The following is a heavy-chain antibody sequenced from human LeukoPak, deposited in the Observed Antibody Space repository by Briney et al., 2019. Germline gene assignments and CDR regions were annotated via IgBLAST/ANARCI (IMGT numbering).Heavy chain of an antibody. V-gene: IGHV1-46*01. CDR1: GYTFTSYD. CDR2: INPSGGST. J-gene: IGHJ6*02. D-gene: IGHD3-22*01. CDR3: ARDGPVSPSSGYYYGMDV. Sequence: ASVKVSCKASGYTFTSYDINWVRQATGQGLEWMGIINPSGGSTSYAQKFQGRVTMTRDTSTSTVYMELSSLRSEDTAVYYCARDGPVSPSSGYYYGMDVWGQGTTVTVSS.